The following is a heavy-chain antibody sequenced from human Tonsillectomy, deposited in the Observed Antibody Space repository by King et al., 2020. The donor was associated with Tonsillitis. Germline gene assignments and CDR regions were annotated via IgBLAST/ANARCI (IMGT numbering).Heavy chain of an antibody. CDR3: ARGPGADILTAEYLPY. D-gene: IGHD3-9*01. CDR1: GGSFSGYY. J-gene: IGHJ4*02. CDR2: INHSGST. V-gene: IGHV4-34*01. Sequence: VQLQQWGAGLLKPSETLSLTCAVYGGSFSGYYWSWVRQPPGRGLEWIGEINHSGSTNYNPSLKSRVTISMDTCKNQFSLKLSSVTAADTAVYCCARGPGADILTAEYLPYWGQGTLVTVSS.